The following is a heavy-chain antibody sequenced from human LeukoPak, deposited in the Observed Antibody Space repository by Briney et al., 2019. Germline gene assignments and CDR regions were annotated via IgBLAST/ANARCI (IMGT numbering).Heavy chain of an antibody. CDR1: GGSISSSSYY. D-gene: IGHD2-2*01. CDR3: ARDNCSSTSCYGGFDY. V-gene: IGHV4-39*02. Sequence: SETLSLTCTVSGGSISSSSYYWGWTRQPPGKGLEWIGNIFYAGSTYYNPSLKSRVTISVDTSKNQFSLNLRSVTAADTAVYYCARDNCSSTSCYGGFDYWGQGTLVTVSS. J-gene: IGHJ4*02. CDR2: IFYAGST.